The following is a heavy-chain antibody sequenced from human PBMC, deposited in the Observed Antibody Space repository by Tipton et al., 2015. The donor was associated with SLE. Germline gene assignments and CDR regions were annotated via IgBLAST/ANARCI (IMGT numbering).Heavy chain of an antibody. V-gene: IGHV3-30*03. CDR1: GFTFSSYG. CDR3: ARGSKHLSSSFDYIWGSYSL. CDR2: ISYDGSNK. D-gene: IGHD3-16*01. J-gene: IGHJ4*02. Sequence: SLRLSCAASGFTFSSYGMHWVRQAPGKGLEWVAVISYDGSNKYYADSVKGRFTISRDNAKNSLYLQMNSLRAEDTAVYYCARGSKHLSSSFDYIWGSYSLWGQGTLVTVSS.